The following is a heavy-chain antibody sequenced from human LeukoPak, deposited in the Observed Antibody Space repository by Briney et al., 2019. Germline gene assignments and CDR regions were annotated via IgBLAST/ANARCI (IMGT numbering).Heavy chain of an antibody. J-gene: IGHJ4*02. V-gene: IGHV3-23*01. CDR2: ISGSGGST. CDR3: AKDPYGDYVVYFDY. Sequence: GGSLRLSCAASGFTFSSYAMSWVRQAPGKGLEWVSAISGSGGSTYYADSVKGRFTISRDNPKNTLYLQMNSLRAEDTAVYYCAKDPYGDYVVYFDYWGQGTLVTVSS. D-gene: IGHD4-17*01. CDR1: GFTFSSYA.